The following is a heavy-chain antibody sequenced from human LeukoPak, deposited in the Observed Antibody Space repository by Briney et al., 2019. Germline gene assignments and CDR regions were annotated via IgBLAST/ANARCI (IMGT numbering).Heavy chain of an antibody. D-gene: IGHD2-21*02. CDR1: GGSISSGGYY. CDR3: ARGLLFSWFDP. CDR2: IYYSGST. Sequence: SETLSLTCTVSGGSISSGGYYWSWIRQHPGKGLEWIGYIYYSGSTYYNPSPKSRVTISVDTSKNQFSLKLSSVTAADTAVYYCARGLLFSWFDPWGQGTLVTVSS. J-gene: IGHJ5*02. V-gene: IGHV4-31*03.